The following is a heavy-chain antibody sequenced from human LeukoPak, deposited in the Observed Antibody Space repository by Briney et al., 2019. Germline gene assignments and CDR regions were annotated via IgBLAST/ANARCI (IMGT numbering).Heavy chain of an antibody. CDR1: GGFISSSSYY. CDR2: IYYSGTT. CDR3: ARRGIAAAGGAFDS. Sequence: SETLSLTCSVSGGFISSSSYYWGWIRQPPGKGLEWIGSIYYSGTTSYNPSLKSRVTLSVDTSKNQFSLKMSSVTAGDTAVYYCARRGIAAAGGAFDSWGQGTMVTVSS. D-gene: IGHD6-13*01. V-gene: IGHV4-39*01. J-gene: IGHJ3*01.